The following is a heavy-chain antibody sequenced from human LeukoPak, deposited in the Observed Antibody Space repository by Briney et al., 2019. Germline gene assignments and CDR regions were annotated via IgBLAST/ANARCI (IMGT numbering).Heavy chain of an antibody. CDR2: ISGSGGDT. V-gene: IGHV3-23*01. Sequence: PGGSLRLSCAGSGFTFSSYGMGWVRQAPGKGLEWVSGISGSGGDTYYGDSVKGRFTISRDNSKNTLYLQMNSLRAEDTAVYYCAKRRSGDYPSFDYWGQGTLVTVSS. D-gene: IGHD4-17*01. CDR1: GFTFSSYG. J-gene: IGHJ4*02. CDR3: AKRRSGDYPSFDY.